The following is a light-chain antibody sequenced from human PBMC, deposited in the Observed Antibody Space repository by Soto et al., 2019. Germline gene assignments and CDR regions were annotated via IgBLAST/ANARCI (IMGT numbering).Light chain of an antibody. CDR2: DAS. J-gene: IGKJ4*01. V-gene: IGKV3-15*01. Sequence: EIVMTQSPATLSVSPGERATLSCRASQSIGSTLAGYQQKPGQTPRLLIYDASTRATGIPARFSGIGSGTEFTLIISSLQSEDFAVYYCQHYKTWPLSFGGGTKVEI. CDR3: QHYKTWPLS. CDR1: QSIGST.